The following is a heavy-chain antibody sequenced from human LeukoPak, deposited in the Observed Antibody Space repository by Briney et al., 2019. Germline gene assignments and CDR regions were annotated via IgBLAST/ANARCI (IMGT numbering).Heavy chain of an antibody. J-gene: IGHJ4*02. CDR1: GFTFSNAW. CDR2: IKSKTDGGTT. Sequence: GGSLRLSCAASGFTFSNAWMSWVRQAPGKGLEWVGRIKSKTDGGTTDYAAPVKGRFTISRDDSKNTLYLQMNSLKTEDTAVYYCTTEQQLVQWVDYWGQGTLVTVSS. D-gene: IGHD6-13*01. CDR3: TTEQQLVQWVDY. V-gene: IGHV3-15*01.